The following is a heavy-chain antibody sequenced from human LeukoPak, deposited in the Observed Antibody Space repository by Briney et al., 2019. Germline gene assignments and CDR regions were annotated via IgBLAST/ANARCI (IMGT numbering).Heavy chain of an antibody. V-gene: IGHV3-23*01. CDR2: ISGDGLGT. D-gene: IGHD3-10*01. J-gene: IGHJ4*02. Sequence: GGSLRLSCAASEFTFGDYDMSWVRQTLGKGLEWVSSISGDGLGTWYADSVRGRFTISRDKPRNTLYLQLNSLRVDDTAVYYCAKGPNFGSWRALDYWGQGSLVTVSS. CDR1: EFTFGDYD. CDR3: AKGPNFGSWRALDY.